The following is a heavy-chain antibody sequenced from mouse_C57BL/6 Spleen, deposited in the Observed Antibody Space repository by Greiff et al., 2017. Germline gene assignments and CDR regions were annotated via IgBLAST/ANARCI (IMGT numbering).Heavy chain of an antibody. Sequence: EVQLQQSGPELVKPGASVKISCKASGYTFTDYYMNWVKQSHGKSLEWIGAINPNNGGTSYNQKFKGKATLTVDKSSSTAYMELRSLTSEDSAVYYCARRLPYDYDVGAWFAYWGQGTLVTVSA. J-gene: IGHJ3*01. CDR2: INPNNGGT. D-gene: IGHD2-4*01. V-gene: IGHV1-26*01. CDR3: ARRLPYDYDVGAWFAY. CDR1: GYTFTDYY.